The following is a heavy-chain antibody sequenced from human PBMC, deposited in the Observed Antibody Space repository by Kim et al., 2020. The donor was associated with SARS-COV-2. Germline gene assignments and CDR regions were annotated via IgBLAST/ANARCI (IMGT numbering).Heavy chain of an antibody. CDR2: IYYSGST. Sequence: SETLSLTCTVSGGSISSYYWSWIRQPPGKGLEWIGYIYYSGSTNYNPSLKNRVTISVDTSKNQFSLKLSSVTAVDTGVYYCVRDVSGSYLSWFDPWGQGT. J-gene: IGHJ5*02. CDR3: VRDVSGSYLSWFDP. D-gene: IGHD1-26*01. CDR1: GGSISSYY. V-gene: IGHV4-59*01.